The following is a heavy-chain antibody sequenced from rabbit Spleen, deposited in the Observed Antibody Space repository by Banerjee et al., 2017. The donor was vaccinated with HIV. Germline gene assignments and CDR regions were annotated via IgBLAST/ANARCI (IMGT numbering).Heavy chain of an antibody. D-gene: IGHD1-1*01. Sequence: QEQLVESGGGLVKPGASLTLTCTASGFSFSSRYDMCWVRQAPGKGLEWIGCIYTGNGKTYYASWAKGRFTISKSSSTTVTLQMTSLTAADTAPYFCARNYVNVFDPWGPGTLVTVS. V-gene: IGHV1S45*01. CDR1: GFSFSSRYD. CDR2: IYTGNGKT. J-gene: IGHJ2*01. CDR3: ARNYVNVFDP.